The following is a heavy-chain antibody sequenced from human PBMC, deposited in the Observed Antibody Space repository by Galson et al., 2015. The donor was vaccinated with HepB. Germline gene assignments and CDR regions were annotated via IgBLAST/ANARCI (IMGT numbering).Heavy chain of an antibody. V-gene: IGHV3-30*04. D-gene: IGHD4-17*01. Sequence: SLRLSCAASGFTFSSYAMSWVRQAPGKGLEWVAVISSDGSNKYYADSVKGRFTISRDNSKNTLYLQMNRLRAEDTAVYYCASQVPDYGDYDSCPDYWGQGTLVTVSS. CDR1: GFTFSSYA. CDR2: ISSDGSNK. J-gene: IGHJ4*02. CDR3: ASQVPDYGDYDSCPDY.